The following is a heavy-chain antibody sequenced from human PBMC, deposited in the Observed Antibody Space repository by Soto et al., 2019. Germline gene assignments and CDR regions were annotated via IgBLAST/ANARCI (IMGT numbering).Heavy chain of an antibody. Sequence: PGGSLRLSCAASGFTFSSYSMNWVRQAPGKGLEWVSYISSSSSTIYYADSVKGRFTISRDNAKNSVFLLLNSLRAEDTAVYYCARDKDWAFDYWGQGTLVTVSS. D-gene: IGHD3-9*01. CDR3: ARDKDWAFDY. CDR1: GFTFSSYS. CDR2: ISSSSSTI. V-gene: IGHV3-48*01. J-gene: IGHJ4*02.